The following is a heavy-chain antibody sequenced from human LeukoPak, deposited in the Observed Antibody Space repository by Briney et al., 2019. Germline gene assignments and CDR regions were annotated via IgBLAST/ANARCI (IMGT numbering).Heavy chain of an antibody. Sequence: SETLSLTCTVSGGSISSYYWSWIRQPAGKGLEWIGRIYTTGSTNYSPSLKSRGTMSVGTSKNQFSLKLTSVTAADTAVYYCARQQQLVRRDYYGMDVWGQGTTVTVSS. CDR2: IYTTGST. J-gene: IGHJ6*02. CDR3: ARQQQLVRRDYYGMDV. CDR1: GGSISSYY. D-gene: IGHD6-13*01. V-gene: IGHV4-4*07.